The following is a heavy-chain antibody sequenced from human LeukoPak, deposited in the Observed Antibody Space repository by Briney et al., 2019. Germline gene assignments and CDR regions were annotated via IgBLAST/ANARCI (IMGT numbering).Heavy chain of an antibody. CDR1: GFTFSSYA. Sequence: GGSLRLSCAAPGFTFSSYALSWIRQAPGKGLEWVSGIGGGGGSTYYADSVKGRFLISRDNSKNTLYLQMNGLRAEDTAIYYCAKRWWPTPADYFFDYWGQGTLVTVSS. CDR3: AKRWWPTPADYFFDY. J-gene: IGHJ4*02. D-gene: IGHD2-8*02. CDR2: IGGGGGST. V-gene: IGHV3-23*01.